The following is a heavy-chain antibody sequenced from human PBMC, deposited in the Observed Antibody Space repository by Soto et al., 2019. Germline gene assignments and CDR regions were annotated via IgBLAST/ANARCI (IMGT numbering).Heavy chain of an antibody. CDR1: GFTFSSYA. CDR3: ARDLCRGVICYYYYYGMDV. D-gene: IGHD2-15*01. Sequence: PGGSLRLSCAASGFTFSSYAMHWVRQAPGKGLEWVAVISYDGSNKYYAVSVKGRFTISSDNSKNTLYLQMNSLRAEDTAVYYCARDLCRGVICYYYYYGMDVWGQGTTVTVSS. V-gene: IGHV3-30-3*01. J-gene: IGHJ6*02. CDR2: ISYDGSNK.